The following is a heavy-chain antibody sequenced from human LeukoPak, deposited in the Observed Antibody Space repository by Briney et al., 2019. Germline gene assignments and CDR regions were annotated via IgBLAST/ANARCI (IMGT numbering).Heavy chain of an antibody. Sequence: ASVKVSCKVSGYTLTELSMHWVRQAPGKGLEWMGGFDPEDGETIYAQKFQGRVTMTEDTSTDTAYMELSSLRSEDTAVYYCATARIAAAGLYNWFDPWGQGTLVTVPS. J-gene: IGHJ5*02. D-gene: IGHD6-13*01. V-gene: IGHV1-24*01. CDR2: FDPEDGET. CDR1: GYTLTELS. CDR3: ATARIAAAGLYNWFDP.